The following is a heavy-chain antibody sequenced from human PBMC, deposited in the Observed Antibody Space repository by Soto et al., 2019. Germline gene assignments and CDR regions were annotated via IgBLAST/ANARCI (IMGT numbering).Heavy chain of an antibody. D-gene: IGHD4-17*01. CDR3: ARSQSGDYEGCGY. J-gene: IGHJ4*02. Sequence: QVQLVQSGAEVKKPGASVKVSCKASGYTFTNYGINWVRQAPGQGLEWMGWISASNGNTDYAQRVQGRVTMTTDTSTSTAYMELRSLRSDDTAVYYCARSQSGDYEGCGYWGQGTLVTVSS. V-gene: IGHV1-18*01. CDR1: GYTFTNYG. CDR2: ISASNGNT.